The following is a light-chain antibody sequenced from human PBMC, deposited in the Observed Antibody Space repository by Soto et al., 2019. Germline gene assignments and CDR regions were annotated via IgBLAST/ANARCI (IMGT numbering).Light chain of an antibody. Sequence: NVLTQSPGTLSFSPRPNGTLSSRPSQTVSRNYLAWYQQKPGQAPRLLIYGASSRATGIPDRFSGSGSGTDFTLTISRLEPEDFAVYYCQQYGSLPRTFGQGTKVDI. V-gene: IGKV3-20*01. CDR2: GAS. CDR1: QTVSRNY. J-gene: IGKJ1*01. CDR3: QQYGSLPRT.